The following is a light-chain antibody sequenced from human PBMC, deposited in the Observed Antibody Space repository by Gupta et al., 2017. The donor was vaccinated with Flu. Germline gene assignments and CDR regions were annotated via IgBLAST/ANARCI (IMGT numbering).Light chain of an antibody. J-gene: IGKJ3*01. V-gene: IGKV1-9*01. CDR3: QQLKSYPIFT. Sequence: DIQLTQSPSFLSASVGDRVTTTCRASQGISSYLAWYKQKPGKAPKLLIYAASTWQSGVPSRFSGSGYGTEFTLTISSRQQEDFASYYCQQLKSYPIFTFGHGTKVDIK. CDR2: AAS. CDR1: QGISSY.